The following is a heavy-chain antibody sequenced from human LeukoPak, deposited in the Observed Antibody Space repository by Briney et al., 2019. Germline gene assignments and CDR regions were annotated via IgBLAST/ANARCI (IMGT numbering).Heavy chain of an antibody. V-gene: IGHV4-59*01. CDR2: IYYSGRT. D-gene: IGHD3-10*01. Sequence: SETLSLTSTVSGGSLTRDYWSWIRQPPRKGLEWIGYIYYSGRTNYNTSLKSRVTISVDTSKNQFSLKLSSVTAADTAVYYCASSGRFGELLIVYWGRGTLVTVSS. CDR1: GGSLTRDY. J-gene: IGHJ4*02. CDR3: ASSGRFGELLIVY.